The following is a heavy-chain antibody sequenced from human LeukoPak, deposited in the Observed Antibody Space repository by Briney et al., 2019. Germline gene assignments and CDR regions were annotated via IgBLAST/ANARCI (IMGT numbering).Heavy chain of an antibody. V-gene: IGHV4-61*01. CDR3: ARAPFEGSGWYIYYFDY. J-gene: IGHJ4*02. Sequence: SETLSLTCTVSGGSVSSGSYYWSWIRQPPGKGLEWLGYIHYSGSTNYNPSLKSRVTISVDMSKNQFSLKLSSVTAADTAVYYCARAPFEGSGWYIYYFDYWGQGTLVTVSS. D-gene: IGHD6-19*01. CDR2: IHYSGST. CDR1: GGSVSSGSYY.